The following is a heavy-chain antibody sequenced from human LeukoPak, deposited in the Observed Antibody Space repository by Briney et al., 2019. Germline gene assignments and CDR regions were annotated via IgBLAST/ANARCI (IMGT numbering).Heavy chain of an antibody. Sequence: PGGSLRLSCAASGFTFSSYSMNWVRQAPGKGLEWVSSISSSSSYIYYADSVKGRFTISRDNAKNSLYLQMNSLRAEDTAVYYCARDAIVLMVYAIPGTNWFDPWGQGTLVTVSS. D-gene: IGHD2-8*01. CDR2: ISSSSSYI. V-gene: IGHV3-21*01. CDR3: ARDAIVLMVYAIPGTNWFDP. CDR1: GFTFSSYS. J-gene: IGHJ5*02.